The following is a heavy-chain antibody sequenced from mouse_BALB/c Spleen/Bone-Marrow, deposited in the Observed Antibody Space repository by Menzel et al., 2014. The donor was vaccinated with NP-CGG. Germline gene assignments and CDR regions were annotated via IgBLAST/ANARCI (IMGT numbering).Heavy chain of an antibody. V-gene: IGHV10-3*03. CDR3: VRDSDYGYYSMDY. D-gene: IGHD2-4*01. Sequence: EVQLVESGGGLVQPKGSLKLSCAASGFTFNTYGMHWVCQAPGKGLEWIARIRSKSNDYATYYADSVKDRFIISRDDSQSMLYLQMNNLKTEDPAMYYCVRDSDYGYYSMDYWGQGTSGTVSS. CDR1: GFTFNTYG. J-gene: IGHJ4*01. CDR2: IRSKSNDYAT.